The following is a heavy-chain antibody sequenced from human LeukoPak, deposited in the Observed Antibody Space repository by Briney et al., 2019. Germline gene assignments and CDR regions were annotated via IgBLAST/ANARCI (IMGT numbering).Heavy chain of an antibody. CDR1: VGSISSRTYY. CDR3: ARVIYDYAREAYYYYYMDV. V-gene: IGHV4-39*07. Sequence: SETLSLTCTVSVGSISSRTYYWGWIRQPPGKGLEWIGSIYFSGSTYYNPSLKSRVTISVDTSKNQFSLKLSSVTAADTAVYYCARVIYDYAREAYYYYYMDVWGKGTTVTIS. CDR2: IYFSGST. D-gene: IGHD3-16*01. J-gene: IGHJ6*03.